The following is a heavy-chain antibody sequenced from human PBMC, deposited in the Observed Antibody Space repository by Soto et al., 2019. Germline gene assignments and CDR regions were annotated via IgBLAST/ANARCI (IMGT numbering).Heavy chain of an antibody. CDR1: GYTFTSYG. Sequence: QVQLVQSGAEVKKPGASVKVSCKASGYTFTSYGISWVRQAPGQGLEWMGWISAYNGNTNYAQKFQGRVTMTIDTSTSTAYMERRSLRSDDTAVYYCARASETNYYGSGSYYRYGMDVWGQGTTVTVSS. V-gene: IGHV1-18*01. CDR3: ARASETNYYGSGSYYRYGMDV. D-gene: IGHD3-10*01. J-gene: IGHJ6*02. CDR2: ISAYNGNT.